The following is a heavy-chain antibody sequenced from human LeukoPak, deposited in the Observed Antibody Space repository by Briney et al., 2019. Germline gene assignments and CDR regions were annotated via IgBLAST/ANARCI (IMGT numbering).Heavy chain of an antibody. J-gene: IGHJ3*02. CDR3: ASDASGAFDI. CDR2: ISNSGSTI. V-gene: IGHV3-11*01. D-gene: IGHD1-26*01. Sequence: GGSLRLSCAVSGITFSDYYMSWIRQAPGKGLEWVSYISNSGSTIYYADSVKGRLTISRDNAKNSLYLQMNSLTVEDTAVYYCASDASGAFDIRGQGTMVTVSS. CDR1: GITFSDYY.